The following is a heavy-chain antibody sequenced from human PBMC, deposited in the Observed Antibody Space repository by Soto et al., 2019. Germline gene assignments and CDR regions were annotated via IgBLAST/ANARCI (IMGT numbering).Heavy chain of an antibody. V-gene: IGHV1-8*01. D-gene: IGHD1-20*01. Sequence: QVQLVQSGAEVKKPGASVKVSCKASGYTFTSYDINWVRQATGQGLEWMGWMNPNTGNTGYAQKFQDRVPMTRNASISTAYLALSSLRSKDTAVYYCAREITGKFPNWGQGALVTVPS. CDR1: GYTFTSYD. CDR2: MNPNTGNT. CDR3: AREITGKFPN. J-gene: IGHJ4*02.